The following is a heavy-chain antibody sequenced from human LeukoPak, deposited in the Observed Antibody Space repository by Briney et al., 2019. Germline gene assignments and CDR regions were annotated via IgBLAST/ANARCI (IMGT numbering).Heavy chain of an antibody. D-gene: IGHD6-13*01. CDR1: GFTFSSYS. CDR3: ARVRQPSLRNYFDL. Sequence: GGSLRLSCAASGFTFSSYSMNWVRQAPGKGLEWVSSISSSSSYIYYADSVEGRFTISRDNVNNALFLQMNNLRPEDTAIYYCARVRQPSLRNYFDLWGQGTRVTVSS. V-gene: IGHV3-21*06. J-gene: IGHJ4*02. CDR2: ISSSSSYI.